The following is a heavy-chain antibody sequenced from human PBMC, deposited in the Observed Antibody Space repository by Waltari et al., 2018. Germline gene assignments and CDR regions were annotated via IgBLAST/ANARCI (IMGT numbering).Heavy chain of an antibody. J-gene: IGHJ6*02. CDR2: IIPILGIA. CDR3: ASSGPAYIYGMDV. Sequence: QVQLVQSGAEVKKPGSSVKVSCKASGGTFSSYTISWVRQAPGQGLEWMGRIIPILGIANYAQKFQGRVTITADKSPSTAYMELSSLRSEDTAVYYCASSGPAYIYGMDVWGQGTTVTVSS. CDR1: GGTFSSYT. D-gene: IGHD3-10*01. V-gene: IGHV1-69*02.